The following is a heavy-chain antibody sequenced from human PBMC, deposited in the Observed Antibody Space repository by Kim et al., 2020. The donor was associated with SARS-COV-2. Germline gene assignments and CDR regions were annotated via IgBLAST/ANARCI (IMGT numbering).Heavy chain of an antibody. J-gene: IGHJ3*02. CDR3: AMIELDYYDSSGSTAAFDI. CDR1: GGSISSSSYY. D-gene: IGHD3-22*01. V-gene: IGHV4-39*01. Sequence: SETLSLTCTVSGGSISSSSYYWGWIRQPPGKGLEWIGSIYYSGSTYYNPSLKSRVTISVDTSKNQFSLKLSSVTAADTAVYYCAMIELDYYDSSGSTAAFDIWGQGTMVTVSS. CDR2: IYYSGST.